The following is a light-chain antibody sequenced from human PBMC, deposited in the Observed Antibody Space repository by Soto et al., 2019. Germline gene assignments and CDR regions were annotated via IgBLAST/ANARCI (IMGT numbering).Light chain of an antibody. V-gene: IGLV2-14*01. CDR2: EVS. CDR1: SGDVDAFDY. J-gene: IGLJ1*01. Sequence: QSALTQPASVSGSPGQSITISCTGTSGDVDAFDYVSWYQQHPGKAPKFMIFEVSDRPSGVSDRFSGSKSGSTASLTISGLQAEDEADYFCTSFTSSSTQVFGTGTKVTVL. CDR3: TSFTSSSTQV.